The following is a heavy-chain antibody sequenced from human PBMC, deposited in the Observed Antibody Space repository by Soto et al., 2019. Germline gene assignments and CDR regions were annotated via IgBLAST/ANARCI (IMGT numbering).Heavy chain of an antibody. D-gene: IGHD2-2*01. CDR3: ARGGGSTKVDY. Sequence: QVQLQESGPGLVKPSQTLSLTCTVSGGSITSSGYYWSWIRQHPGEGLEWIGFTSNRGSPSFNPALKRRVTISVATSSTPFSLNLKSVTAADTAVYYCARGGGSTKVDYWGQGTVVTVS. J-gene: IGHJ4*02. CDR1: GGSITSSGYY. CDR2: TSNRGSP. V-gene: IGHV4-31*03.